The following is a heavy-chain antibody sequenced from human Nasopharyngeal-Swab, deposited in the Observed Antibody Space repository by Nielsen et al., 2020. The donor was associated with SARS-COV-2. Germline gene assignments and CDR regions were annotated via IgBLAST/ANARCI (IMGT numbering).Heavy chain of an antibody. Sequence: GGSLRLPCAASGFTFSSYGMHWVRQAPGKGLEWVAVIWYDGSNKYYADSVKGRFTIPRDNSKNTRYLQMNRRREEEKEGEKGERESSGLPDYWGQGTLVTVSS. CDR1: GFTFSSYG. CDR3: ERESSGLPDY. CDR2: IWYDGSNK. J-gene: IGHJ4*02. V-gene: IGHV3-33*01. D-gene: IGHD3-22*01.